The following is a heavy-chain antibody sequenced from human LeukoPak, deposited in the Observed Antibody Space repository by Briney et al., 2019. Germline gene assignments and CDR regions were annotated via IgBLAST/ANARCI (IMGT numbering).Heavy chain of an antibody. J-gene: IGHJ3*02. CDR2: IIAIFGTA. D-gene: IGHD2-15*01. CDR3: AREQRWYQRHGAFDI. CDR1: GGTFSSYA. Sequence: SVKVSCKASGGTFSSYAISWVRQAPGQGLEWMGRIIAIFGTANYAQKFQGRVTITTDESTSTAYMELSSLRSEDTAVYYCAREQRWYQRHGAFDIWGQGTMVTVSS. V-gene: IGHV1-69*05.